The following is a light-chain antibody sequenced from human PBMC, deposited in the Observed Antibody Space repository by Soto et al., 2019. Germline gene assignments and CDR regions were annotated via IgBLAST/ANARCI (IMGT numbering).Light chain of an antibody. V-gene: IGKV3-20*01. CDR3: QQYGSSRWT. CDR1: QSVSSTY. Sequence: EIVLTQSPGTLSLSPGERATLSCRASQSVSSTYLAWLQQKAGQAPRLLIHGASSRAIGIPDRFSGSGSGTDFTLTISRLETEDFAVYYCQQYGSSRWTFGQGTKVEIK. CDR2: GAS. J-gene: IGKJ1*01.